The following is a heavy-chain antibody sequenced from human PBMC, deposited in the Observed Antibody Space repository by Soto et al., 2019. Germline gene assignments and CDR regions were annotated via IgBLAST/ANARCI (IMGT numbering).Heavy chain of an antibody. Sequence: ASVKVSCKASGYTFTSYYMHWVRPAPGQGLEWMGIINPSGGSTSYAQKFQGRVTMTRDTSTSTVYMELSSLRSEDTAVYYCAREGPDYYGMDVWGQGTTVTVSS. J-gene: IGHJ6*02. CDR2: INPSGGST. CDR3: AREGPDYYGMDV. CDR1: GYTFTSYY. V-gene: IGHV1-46*01.